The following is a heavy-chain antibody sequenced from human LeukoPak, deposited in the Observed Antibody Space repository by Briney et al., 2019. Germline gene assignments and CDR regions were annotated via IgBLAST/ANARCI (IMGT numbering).Heavy chain of an antibody. J-gene: IGHJ5*02. D-gene: IGHD2-2*01. CDR3: ARVPTSSEGWFDP. CDR1: GYTFSSYW. CDR2: IYPGDSDT. V-gene: IGHV5-51*01. Sequence: GESLQISCQGSGYTFSSYWIAWVRLMPGKGLEWMGIIYPGDSDTRYSPAFQGQVTISADKSITTAYLQWSSLKASDTAMYYCARVPTSSEGWFDPWGQGTLVTVSS.